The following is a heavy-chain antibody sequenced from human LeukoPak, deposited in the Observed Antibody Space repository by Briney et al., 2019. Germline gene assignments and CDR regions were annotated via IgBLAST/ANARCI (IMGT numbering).Heavy chain of an antibody. CDR2: IYYSGST. D-gene: IGHD5-12*01. CDR1: GGSISTFF. CDR3: ARAGREATTFYYYYGMDV. V-gene: IGHV4-59*08. J-gene: IGHJ6*02. Sequence: PSETLSLTCTVSGGSISTFFWTWIRQPPGKGLEWIGYIYYSGSTNYNPSLKSRVTISVDTSKNQFSLKLSSVTAAGTAVYYCARAGREATTFYYYYGMDVWGQGTTVTVSS.